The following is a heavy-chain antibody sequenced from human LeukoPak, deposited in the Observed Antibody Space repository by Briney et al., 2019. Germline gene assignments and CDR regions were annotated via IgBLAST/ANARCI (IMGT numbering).Heavy chain of an antibody. Sequence: GGSLRLSCAGSGFTFSGSAMHWVRQASGKGVEGVGRIRSKANNYATAYVASVKGRFTISRDDSKNTAYLQMNSLKTEDTAVYYCTRDIVGSNYWGQGTLVTVSS. D-gene: IGHD5-12*01. J-gene: IGHJ4*02. CDR3: TRDIVGSNY. CDR1: GFTFSGSA. CDR2: IRSKANNYAT. V-gene: IGHV3-73*01.